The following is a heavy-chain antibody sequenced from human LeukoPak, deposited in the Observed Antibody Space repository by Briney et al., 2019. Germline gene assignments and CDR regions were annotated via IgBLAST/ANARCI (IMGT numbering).Heavy chain of an antibody. CDR1: GFTFAGYA. D-gene: IGHD4-17*01. CDR2: ISGSGGST. V-gene: IGHV3-23*01. CDR3: ASTADYGQPGY. Sequence: GGSLRLSCAASGFTFAGYALTWVRQAPGKGLEWVSAISGSGGSTYYADSVKGRFTISRDNSKNTLYLQMNSLRAEDTAVYYCASTADYGQPGYWGQGTLVTVSS. J-gene: IGHJ4*02.